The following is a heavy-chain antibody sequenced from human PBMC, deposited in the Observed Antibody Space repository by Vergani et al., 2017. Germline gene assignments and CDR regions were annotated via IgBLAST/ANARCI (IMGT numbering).Heavy chain of an antibody. Sequence: EVQLVESGGGLVKPGGSLRLSCAASGFTFSSYSMNWVRQAPGKGLEWVSSISSSSSYIYYADSVKGRFTISRDNAKNSLYLQMNSLRAEDTAVYYCARARYCSSTSSQYVPLTGPFDYWGQGTLVTVSS. CDR1: GFTFSSYS. CDR3: ARARYCSSTSSQYVPLTGPFDY. V-gene: IGHV3-21*01. CDR2: ISSSSSYI. D-gene: IGHD2-2*01. J-gene: IGHJ4*02.